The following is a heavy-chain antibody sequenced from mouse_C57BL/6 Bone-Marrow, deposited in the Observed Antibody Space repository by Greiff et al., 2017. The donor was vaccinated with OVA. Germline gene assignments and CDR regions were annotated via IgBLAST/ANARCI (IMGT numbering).Heavy chain of an antibody. J-gene: IGHJ2*01. CDR3: ARYTPYYFDY. V-gene: IGHV7-3*01. CDR1: GFTFTDYY. CDR2: IRNKANGYTT. Sequence: EVKLMESGGGLVQPGGSLSLSFAASGFTFTDYYMSWVRQPPGKALEWLGFIRNKANGYTTEYSASVKGRFTISRDNSQSILYLQMNDLRAEDSATYYCARYTPYYFDYWGQGTTLTVSS.